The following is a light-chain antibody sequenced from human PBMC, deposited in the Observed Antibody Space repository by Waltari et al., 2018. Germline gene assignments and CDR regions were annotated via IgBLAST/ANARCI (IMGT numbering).Light chain of an antibody. Sequence: SSELTQDPAVSVPLGQTVRFTCQGDSLRTSYANWYQLKPGQAPVLAIYGKDKRPSGIPDRISGYSSGTTSSLTITGAQAEDEADYYCSSRNGRANQVVFAGGTKVTVL. J-gene: IGLJ3*02. CDR2: GKD. V-gene: IGLV3-19*01. CDR1: SLRTSY. CDR3: SSRNGRANQVV.